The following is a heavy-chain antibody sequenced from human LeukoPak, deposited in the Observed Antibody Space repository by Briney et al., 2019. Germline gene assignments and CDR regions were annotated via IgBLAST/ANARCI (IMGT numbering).Heavy chain of an antibody. CDR3: ARDELWTVVEPALDY. J-gene: IGHJ4*02. D-gene: IGHD2-2*01. Sequence: GGSLRLSCAASGFTFNNHWMCWVRQAPGKGLEWVANIKQDGSEKFYVDSVKGRFTISRDNAKNSLYLQMNSLRAEDTAVYYCARDELWTVVEPALDYWGQGTLSPSPQ. CDR1: GFTFNNHW. V-gene: IGHV3-7*01. CDR2: IKQDGSEK.